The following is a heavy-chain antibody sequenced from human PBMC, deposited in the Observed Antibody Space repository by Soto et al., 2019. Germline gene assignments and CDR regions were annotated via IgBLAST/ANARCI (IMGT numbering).Heavy chain of an antibody. CDR3: ARQGCSGGSCYHRYYYGMDV. CDR1: GYSFTSYW. CDR2: IYPGDSDT. J-gene: IGHJ6*02. V-gene: IGHV5-51*01. Sequence: PGESLKISCKGSGYSFTSYWIGWVRQIPGKGLGWMGIIYPGDSDTRYSPSFQGQVTISADKSISTAYLQWSSLKASDTAMYYCARQGCSGGSCYHRYYYGMDVWGQGTTVTVSS. D-gene: IGHD2-15*01.